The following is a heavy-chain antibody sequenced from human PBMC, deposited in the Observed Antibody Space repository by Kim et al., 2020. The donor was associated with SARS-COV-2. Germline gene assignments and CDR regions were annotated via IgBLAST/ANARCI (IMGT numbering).Heavy chain of an antibody. CDR2: ISYDGRNK. J-gene: IGHJ6*02. Sequence: GGSLRLSCAASGLSFDDSAMNWVRQPPGKWLEWVAVISYDGRNKDYADSVKGRFTISRDNSKRTLYLQMNSLRVEDTAVYYCARGNYYESVSLSDYYNGMDFWGQGTTVPVSS. CDR1: GLSFDDSA. V-gene: IGHV3-30-3*01. D-gene: IGHD3-10*01. CDR3: ARGNYYESVSLSDYYNGMDF.